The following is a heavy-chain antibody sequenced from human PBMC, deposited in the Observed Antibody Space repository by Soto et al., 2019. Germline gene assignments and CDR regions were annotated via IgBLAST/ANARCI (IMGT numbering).Heavy chain of an antibody. CDR1: GFTFSDYY. Sequence: QVQLVESGGGLVKPGGSLRLSCAASGFTFSDYYMSWIRQAPGKGLEWVSYISSGSSGTSIYYADSVKGRFTISRDNGKNSLYLQRKSLRAEDTAVYYCARSTVAVVVAATPFDYWGQGTLVTVSS. CDR3: ARSTVAVVVAATPFDY. V-gene: IGHV3-11*01. D-gene: IGHD2-15*01. J-gene: IGHJ4*02. CDR2: ISSGSSGTSI.